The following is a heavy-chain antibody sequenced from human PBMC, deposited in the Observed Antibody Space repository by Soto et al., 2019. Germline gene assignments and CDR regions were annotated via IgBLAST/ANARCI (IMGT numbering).Heavy chain of an antibody. V-gene: IGHV1-2*02. CDR1: GYTFTGYY. Sequence: ASVKVSCKASGYTFTGYYIHWVRKAPGQGLEWMGWNNPNSGGTYYTQKFQGRVTMTRDTFISTAYMDLSRLRSDDTAVYYCAREAPTYSSSAEGGGLDVWGQGTTVTVSS. CDR2: NNPNSGGT. D-gene: IGHD6-6*01. CDR3: AREAPTYSSSAEGGGLDV. J-gene: IGHJ6*02.